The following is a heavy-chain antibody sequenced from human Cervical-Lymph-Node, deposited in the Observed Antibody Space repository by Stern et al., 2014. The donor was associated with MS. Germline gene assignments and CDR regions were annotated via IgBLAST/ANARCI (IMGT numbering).Heavy chain of an antibody. CDR2: ISSGGLKI. V-gene: IGHV3-21*01. CDR1: GFTFSTPG. J-gene: IGHJ4*02. Sequence: EVQLLESGGGLVKPGESLKLSCATSGFTFSTPGMAWVRQAPGKGLEWVSSISSGGLKIDYADSVKGRFTISRDYAKNSVHLQMNSLRAEDTAVYYCARDRDSYGDFDNWGQGTLVTVSS. CDR3: ARDRDSYGDFDN. D-gene: IGHD5-18*01.